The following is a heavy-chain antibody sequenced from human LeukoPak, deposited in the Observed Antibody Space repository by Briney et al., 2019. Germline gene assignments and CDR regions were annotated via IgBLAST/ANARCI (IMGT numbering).Heavy chain of an antibody. V-gene: IGHV4-39*01. CDR2: MCYSRSN. D-gene: IGHD2-21*01. CDR1: GDSISGSSYY. CDR3: GIHPSRNDWHPIDY. J-gene: IGHJ4*02. Sequence: SETLSLTCTVSGDSISGSSYYGGWIRQPPGKGLEWIGSMCYSRSNYYNPSLKSRVTISADTSKNQFSLNLSSVTSPDTTVYFCGIHPSRNDWHPIDYWGQGTLVTVSS.